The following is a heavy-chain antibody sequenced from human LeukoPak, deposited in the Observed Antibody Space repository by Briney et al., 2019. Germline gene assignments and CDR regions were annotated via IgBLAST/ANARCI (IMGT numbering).Heavy chain of an antibody. D-gene: IGHD2-15*01. CDR2: INWNGGST. V-gene: IGHV3-20*04. J-gene: IGHJ3*02. CDR3: ARDFLPLVDDAFDI. CDR1: GFTFDDYG. Sequence: GESLKISCAASGFTFDDYGMSWVRQAPGKGLEWASGINWNGGSTGYADSVKGRFTISRDNAKNSLYLQMNSLRAEDTALYYCARDFLPLVDDAFDIWGQGTMVTVSS.